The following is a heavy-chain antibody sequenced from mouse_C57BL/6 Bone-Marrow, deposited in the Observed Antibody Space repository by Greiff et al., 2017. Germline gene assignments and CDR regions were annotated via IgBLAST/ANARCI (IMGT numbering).Heavy chain of an antibody. CDR3: TRAGPSLYAMDY. D-gene: IGHD6-1*01. CDR1: GYTFTSYW. J-gene: IGHJ4*01. CDR2: IYPGNSDT. Sequence: EVQLQQSGTVLARPGASVKMSCKTSGYTFTSYWMHWVKQRPGQGLEWIGAIYPGNSDTSYNQKFKGKAKLTAVTSASTAYMELSSLTNEDSAVYYCTRAGPSLYAMDYWGQGTSVTVSS. V-gene: IGHV1-5*01.